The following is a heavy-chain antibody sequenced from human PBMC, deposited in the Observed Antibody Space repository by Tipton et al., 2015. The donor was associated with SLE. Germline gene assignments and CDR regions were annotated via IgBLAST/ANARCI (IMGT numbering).Heavy chain of an antibody. V-gene: IGHV1-2*02. CDR1: GYTFTAYS. D-gene: IGHD2-8*01. CDR2: INPSSGGP. CDR3: ASDPIEYSTRALDN. J-gene: IGHJ4*02. Sequence: QVQLVQSGPEVKQPGASVKVSCKASGYTFTAYSIHWVRQSSGQGLEWMGWINPSSGGPRYAQNFQGRVTMTIDTSINTVYMEMTSLMSDDTAIYYGASDPIEYSTRALDNWGQGTLVTVSS.